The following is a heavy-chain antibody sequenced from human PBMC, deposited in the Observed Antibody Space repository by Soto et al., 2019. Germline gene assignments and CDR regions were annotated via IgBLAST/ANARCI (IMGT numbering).Heavy chain of an antibody. CDR3: TRRMDTAMVSYYYGMDV. CDR2: ISGSGGST. V-gene: IGHV3-23*01. CDR1: GFTFSSYA. Sequence: EVQLLESGGGLVQPGGSLRLSCAASGFTFSSYAMSWVRQAPGKGLEWVSAISGSGGSTYYADSVKGRFTISRDNSKNTLYLQMNSLKTEDTAVYYCTRRMDTAMVSYYYGMDVWGQGTTVTVSS. D-gene: IGHD5-18*01. J-gene: IGHJ6*02.